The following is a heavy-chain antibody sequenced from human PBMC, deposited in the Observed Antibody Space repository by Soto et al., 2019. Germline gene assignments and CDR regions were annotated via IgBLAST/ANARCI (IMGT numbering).Heavy chain of an antibody. Sequence: GGSLRLSCAASGFTFSSYGMHWVRQAPGKGLEWVAVIWYDGSNKYYADSVKGRFTISRDNSKNTLYLQMNSLRAEDTAVYYCARTRITIFGVVGYYYGMDVWGQGTTVTVSS. CDR1: GFTFSSYG. V-gene: IGHV3-33*01. J-gene: IGHJ6*02. D-gene: IGHD3-3*01. CDR2: IWYDGSNK. CDR3: ARTRITIFGVVGYYYGMDV.